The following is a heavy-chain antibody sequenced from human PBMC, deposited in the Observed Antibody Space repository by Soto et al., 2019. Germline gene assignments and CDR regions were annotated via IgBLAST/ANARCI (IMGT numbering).Heavy chain of an antibody. CDR1: GGSISSYY. J-gene: IGHJ5*02. V-gene: IGHV4-59*12. D-gene: IGHD3-22*01. CDR3: ARDDYDSSGYPSWFDP. Sequence: PSETLSLTCTVSGGSISSYYWSWIRQPPGKGPEWIGYIYYSGSTNYNPSLKSRVTISVDTSKNQFSLKMSSVTAADTAVYYCARDDYDSSGYPSWFDPWGQGTLVTVS. CDR2: IYYSGST.